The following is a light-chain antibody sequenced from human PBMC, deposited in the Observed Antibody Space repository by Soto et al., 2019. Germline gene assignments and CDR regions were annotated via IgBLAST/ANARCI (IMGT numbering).Light chain of an antibody. CDR2: AAS. CDR3: QHYGSSFT. CDR1: QGVNSTY. V-gene: IGKV3-20*01. Sequence: IVLTQSPVTLSLSPGERATLSCRASQGVNSTYVAWYQQKPGQAPRLLIYAASIRATGIPDRFSGSGSGTDCILTICRLEPEDFVVYYCQHYGSSFTFGPGTKVDIK. J-gene: IGKJ3*01.